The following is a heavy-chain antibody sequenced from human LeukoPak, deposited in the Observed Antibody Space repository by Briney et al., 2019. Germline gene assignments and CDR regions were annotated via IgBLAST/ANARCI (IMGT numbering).Heavy chain of an antibody. CDR3: AAHSSSPPYYYYGMDV. CDR1: GGSISSSNW. D-gene: IGHD6-13*01. CDR2: IYYSGGT. J-gene: IGHJ6*02. V-gene: IGHV4-4*02. Sequence: SETLSLTCTVSGGSISSSNWWSWVRQPPGKGLEWIGYIYYSGGTNYNPSLKSRVTISVDTSKNQFSLKLSSVTAADTAVYYCAAHSSSPPYYYYGMDVWGQGTTVTVSS.